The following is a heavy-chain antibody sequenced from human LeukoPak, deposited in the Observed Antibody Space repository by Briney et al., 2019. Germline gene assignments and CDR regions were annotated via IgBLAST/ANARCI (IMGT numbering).Heavy chain of an antibody. J-gene: IGHJ6*02. CDR1: GGSISSGDYF. CDR2: IYYSGST. Sequence: SHTLSLTCTVSGGSISSGDYFWSWIRQPPGKGLEWIGYIYYSGSTYYNPSLKSRVTISVDTSKHQFSLKLSSVTAADTAVYYCASLYEFGMDVWGQGTTVTVSS. D-gene: IGHD2-2*02. V-gene: IGHV4-30-4*01. CDR3: ASLYEFGMDV.